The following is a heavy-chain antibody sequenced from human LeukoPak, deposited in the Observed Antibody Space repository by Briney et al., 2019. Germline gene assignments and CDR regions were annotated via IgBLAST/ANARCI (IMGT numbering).Heavy chain of an antibody. CDR1: GYTFTGYY. J-gene: IGHJ6*02. Sequence: ASVKVSCKASGYTFTGYYMHWVRQAPGQGLEWMGWINPNSGGTNYAQKFQGRVTMTRDTSISTAYMELSRLRSDDTAVYYCARDGILLWFGEDYYYGMDVWGQGTTVTVSS. CDR2: INPNSGGT. V-gene: IGHV1-2*02. CDR3: ARDGILLWFGEDYYYGMDV. D-gene: IGHD3-10*01.